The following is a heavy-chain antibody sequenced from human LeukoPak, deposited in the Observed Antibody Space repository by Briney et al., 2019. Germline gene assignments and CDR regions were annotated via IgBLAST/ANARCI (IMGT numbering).Heavy chain of an antibody. J-gene: IGHJ4*02. D-gene: IGHD1-26*01. CDR1: GFTFSGYG. Sequence: PGGSLRLSCGASGFTFSGYGLSWVRQAPAAGLEWVSSISGSGGGIYYADPVKGRFTISRDNSENTLYLQMNTLRADDTATYYCVKGGSIVGSAHFDHWGQGILVIVSS. CDR3: VKGGSIVGSAHFDH. CDR2: ISGSGGGI. V-gene: IGHV3-23*01.